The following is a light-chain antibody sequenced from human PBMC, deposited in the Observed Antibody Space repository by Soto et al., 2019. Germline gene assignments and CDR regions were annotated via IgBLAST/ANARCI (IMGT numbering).Light chain of an antibody. V-gene: IGKV1-33*01. Sequence: DIQMTQSPSSLSASVGDRVTITCQASQDISNYLNWYQQKPGKAPKLLLYDASNLETGVPSRFSGSGSGTEFTFTISSLQPKDIATYYCQQYDNLLPFGPGTKLDIK. CDR1: QDISNY. J-gene: IGKJ3*01. CDR3: QQYDNLLP. CDR2: DAS.